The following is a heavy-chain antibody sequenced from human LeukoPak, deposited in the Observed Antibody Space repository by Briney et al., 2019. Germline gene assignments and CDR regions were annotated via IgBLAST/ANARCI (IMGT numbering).Heavy chain of an antibody. CDR1: GGSFSNYY. Sequence: SETLSLTCAVYGGSFSNYYWSWIRQPPGKGREWIGEINDSGRTNYNPSLMSRVTVSVDTSKNQFSLRLTSVTATDTAVYYCARRWNYGRNYYIDVWGSGATVSVSS. J-gene: IGHJ6*03. V-gene: IGHV4-34*01. CDR2: INDSGRT. D-gene: IGHD1-7*01. CDR3: ARRWNYGRNYYIDV.